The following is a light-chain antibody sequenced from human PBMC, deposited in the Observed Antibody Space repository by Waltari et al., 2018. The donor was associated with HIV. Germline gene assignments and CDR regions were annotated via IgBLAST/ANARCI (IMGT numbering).Light chain of an antibody. V-gene: IGKV2-24*01. CDR3: MQATQFPLT. J-gene: IGKJ5*01. CDR1: HSLVHSDGNTY. CDR2: RAS. Sequence: DIVMTQNPPSSPVIIGQPASISCRSRHSLVHSDGNTYLSLLQQRPGQPPRLFIYRASTRFPGVPDRFSGSGTGRDFTLKITRVEVEDVATYYCMQATQFPLTFGQGTRLEIK.